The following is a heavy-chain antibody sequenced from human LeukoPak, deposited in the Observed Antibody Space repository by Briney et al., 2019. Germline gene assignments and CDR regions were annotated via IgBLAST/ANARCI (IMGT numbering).Heavy chain of an antibody. CDR1: GGTFSSYA. V-gene: IGHV1-69*04. CDR2: IIPILGIA. Sequence: ASVKVSCKASGGTFSSYAISWVRQAPGQGLEWMGRIIPILGIANYAQKFQGRVTITADKSTSTAYMELSSLRSEDTAVYYCARDLGPVDGHYYYDSSGYYLSGYYYYGMDVWGQGTTVTVSS. J-gene: IGHJ6*02. CDR3: ARDLGPVDGHYYYDSSGYYLSGYYYYGMDV. D-gene: IGHD3-22*01.